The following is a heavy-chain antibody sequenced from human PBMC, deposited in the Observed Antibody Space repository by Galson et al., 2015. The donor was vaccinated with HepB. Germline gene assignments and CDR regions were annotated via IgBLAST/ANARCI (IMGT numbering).Heavy chain of an antibody. CDR3: ARDGGLVVPAATTFDP. J-gene: IGHJ5*02. CDR2: ISAYSGNT. Sequence: SCKASGYTFTNYGINWVRQAPGQGLEWLGWISAYSGNTNYAQNLQGRVTMTTDTSTTTAYMELRSLRSDDTAVYYCARDGGLVVPAATTFDPWGQGTLVTVSS. CDR1: GYTFTNYG. D-gene: IGHD2-2*01. V-gene: IGHV1-18*01.